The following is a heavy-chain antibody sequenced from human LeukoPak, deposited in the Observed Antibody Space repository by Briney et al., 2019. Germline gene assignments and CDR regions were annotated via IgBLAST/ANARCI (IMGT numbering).Heavy chain of an antibody. D-gene: IGHD6-6*01. Sequence: SETLSLTCTVSGGSISSSSYYWGWIRQPPGKGLEWIGSIYDSGTTYYNPSLKSRVTISVDTSKNQFSLKLSSVTAADTAVYYCARALRPYSSSPGCFDPWGQGTLVTVSS. CDR1: GGSISSSSYY. CDR2: IYDSGTT. V-gene: IGHV4-39*01. CDR3: ARALRPYSSSPGCFDP. J-gene: IGHJ5*02.